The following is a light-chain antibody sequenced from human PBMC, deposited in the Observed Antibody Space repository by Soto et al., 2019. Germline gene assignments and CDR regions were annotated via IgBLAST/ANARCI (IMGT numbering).Light chain of an antibody. Sequence: QSALTQPASVSGSPGQSITISCTGTSSDVGGYNYVSWYQQHPGKAPKLMIYDVSNRPSGVSNRFSGSKSGNTASLTISGVQAEDEADYYSSSYTRSSTLGVFGTGTKLTVL. CDR1: SSDVGGYNY. V-gene: IGLV2-14*01. J-gene: IGLJ1*01. CDR2: DVS. CDR3: SSYTRSSTLGV.